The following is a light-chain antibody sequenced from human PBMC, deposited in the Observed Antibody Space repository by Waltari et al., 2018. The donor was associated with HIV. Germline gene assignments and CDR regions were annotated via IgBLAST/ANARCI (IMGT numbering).Light chain of an antibody. CDR1: QTVPNNF. J-gene: IGKJ3*01. CDR3: QQSYESPFN. CDR2: ETS. V-gene: IGKV3D-20*02. Sequence: DIVLTQSPGTLSLSPGERASLSCTTSQTVPNNFLAWYQQKPAQTPRLLIYETSTRAAGITGRFSGSGSATHSTLTIARLEPEDFATYFCQQSYESPFNFGPGTK.